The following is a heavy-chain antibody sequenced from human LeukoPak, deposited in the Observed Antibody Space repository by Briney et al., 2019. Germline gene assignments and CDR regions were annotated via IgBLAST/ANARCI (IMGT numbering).Heavy chain of an antibody. V-gene: IGHV4-34*01. CDR1: GGSFSGYY. J-gene: IGHJ4*02. CDR2: INHSGST. CDR3: ASSSGSSWLFDY. Sequence: SETLSLTCAVYGGSFSGYYWSWIRQPPGKGLEWIGEINHSGSTNYNPSLKSRVTISVDSSKNQFSLKLSSVTAADTAVYYCASSSGSSWLFDYWGQGTLVTVSS. D-gene: IGHD6-13*01.